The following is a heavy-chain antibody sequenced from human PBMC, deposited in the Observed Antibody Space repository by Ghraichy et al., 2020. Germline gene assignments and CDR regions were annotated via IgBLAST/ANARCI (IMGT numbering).Heavy chain of an antibody. CDR2: IYWDDDK. CDR1: GFSLNSKGVS. CDR3: AQSPAIGWLGDLGSSGWFDP. V-gene: IGHV2-5*02. J-gene: IGHJ5*02. Sequence: SGPTLVKPTQTLTLTCAFSGFSLNSKGVSVGWIRQPPGGALEWLALIYWDDDKRYNPSLTNRLSITGDTSENKVVLKMTDMDPVDTGTYFCAQSPAIGWLGDLGSSGWFDPWGQGIPVTVSS. D-gene: IGHD3-10*01.